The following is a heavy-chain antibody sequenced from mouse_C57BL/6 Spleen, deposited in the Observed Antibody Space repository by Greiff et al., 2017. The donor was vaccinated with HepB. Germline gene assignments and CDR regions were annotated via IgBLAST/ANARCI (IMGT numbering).Heavy chain of an antibody. J-gene: IGHJ3*01. D-gene: IGHD2-3*01. CDR3: ARSKIYDGYSWFAY. CDR2: IDPSDSYT. Sequence: QVQLQQPGAELVKPGASVKLSCKASGYTFTSYWMQWVKQRPGQGLEWIGEIDPSDSYTNYNQKFKGKATLTVDTSSSTAYMQLSSLTSEDSAVYYCARSKIYDGYSWFAYWGQGTLVTVSA. V-gene: IGHV1-50*01. CDR1: GYTFTSYW.